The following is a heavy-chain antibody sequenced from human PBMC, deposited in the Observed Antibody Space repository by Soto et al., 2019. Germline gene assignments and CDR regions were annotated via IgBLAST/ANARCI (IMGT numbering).Heavy chain of an antibody. CDR3: ARGGWRHIDY. J-gene: IGHJ4*02. Sequence: QVQLQESGPGLAKPSETLSLTCTVSGGSISTYYWSWIRQPPGKGLEWIGYIYYSGSTNYNPSLQSRVTISVDTSKNQFSLKLSSVTAAAAAVYYCARGGWRHIDYWGQGTLVTVSS. CDR1: GGSISTYY. D-gene: IGHD3-3*01. V-gene: IGHV4-59*08. CDR2: IYYSGST.